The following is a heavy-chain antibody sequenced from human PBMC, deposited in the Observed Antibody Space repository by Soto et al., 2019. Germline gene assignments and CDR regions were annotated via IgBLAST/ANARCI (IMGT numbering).Heavy chain of an antibody. CDR2: MNPNSGNT. J-gene: IGHJ6*03. V-gene: IGHV1-8*01. Sequence: ASVKVSCKASGYTFTSYDINWVRQATGQGLEWMGWMNPNSGNTGYAQKFQGRVTMTRNTSISTAYMELSSLRSEDTAAYYCARGEYPSNYYYYMDVWGKGTTVTVSS. CDR3: ARGEYPSNYYYYMDV. CDR1: GYTFTSYD.